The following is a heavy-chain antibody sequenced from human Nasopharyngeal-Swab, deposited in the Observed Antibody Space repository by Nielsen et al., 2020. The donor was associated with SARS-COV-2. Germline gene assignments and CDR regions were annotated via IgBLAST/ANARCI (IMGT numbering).Heavy chain of an antibody. J-gene: IGHJ4*02. CDR1: GFPFSDYS. CDR2: ISNGGSII. V-gene: IGHV3-48*04. Sequence: GESLKISCAASGFPFSDYSMNWVRQAPGKGLEWVSYISNGGSIIYYADSVKGRFTISRDNAGTSLSLQMNSLRAEDTAVYYCAKGGLPSGSYFEFDYWGQGTLVTVSS. D-gene: IGHD1-26*01. CDR3: AKGGLPSGSYFEFDY.